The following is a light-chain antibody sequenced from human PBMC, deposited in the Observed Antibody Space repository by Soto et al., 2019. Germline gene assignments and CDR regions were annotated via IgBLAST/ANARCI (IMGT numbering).Light chain of an antibody. CDR3: QQRSNWPPWT. V-gene: IGKV3-11*01. J-gene: IGKJ1*01. Sequence: ILLTQSPATLSLSPGERATLTCRASQSVSSFLAWYQQKPGQAPRLLIYGASIRATGIPARFSGSGSGTDFTLTISSLEPEDFAVYYCQQRSNWPPWTFGQGTKVDIK. CDR2: GAS. CDR1: QSVSSF.